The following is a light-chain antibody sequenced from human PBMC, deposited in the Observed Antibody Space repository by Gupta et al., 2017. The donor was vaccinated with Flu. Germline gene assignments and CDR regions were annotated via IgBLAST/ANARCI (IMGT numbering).Light chain of an antibody. V-gene: IGLV1-44*01. CDR1: SSNIGSNT. CDR2: SNN. Sequence: QSVLTQPPSASGTPGQRVTISCSGSSSNIGSNTVNWYQQLPGTAPKLLIYSNNQRPSGVPDRFSGSKSGTSAALAISGPQSEDEADYYCAAWDDSLNGNWVFGGGTKMIVL. J-gene: IGLJ3*02. CDR3: AAWDDSLNGNWV.